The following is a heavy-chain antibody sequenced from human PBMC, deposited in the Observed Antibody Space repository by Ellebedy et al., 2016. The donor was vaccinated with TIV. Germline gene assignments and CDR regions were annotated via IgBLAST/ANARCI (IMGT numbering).Heavy chain of an antibody. J-gene: IGHJ4*02. Sequence: GSLRLSXNVSGGTISSTNYYWGWIRQSPEKGLEWIGSIYHSGSTYYNPSLKSRLTISLDTTKNQFSLRLDSVTAADTAMYYCASSPSGYEIPYWGQGTLVTVSS. D-gene: IGHD5-12*01. V-gene: IGHV4-39*07. CDR1: GGTISSTNYY. CDR2: IYHSGST. CDR3: ASSPSGYEIPY.